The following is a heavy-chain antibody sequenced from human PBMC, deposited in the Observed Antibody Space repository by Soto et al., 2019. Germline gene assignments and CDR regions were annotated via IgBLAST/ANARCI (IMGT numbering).Heavy chain of an antibody. D-gene: IGHD3-10*01. CDR3: ARLQFGEGFDS. Sequence: PSETLSLTCAVSGASISSGGYSWSWIRQPPGKGLEWIGYIYKSGGTAYNPSLKSRVTISVDRSNNQFSLKLTSVTAADTAVYYCARLQFGEGFDSWGQGTLVNVSS. V-gene: IGHV4-30-2*01. CDR1: GASISSGGYS. CDR2: IYKSGGT. J-gene: IGHJ4*02.